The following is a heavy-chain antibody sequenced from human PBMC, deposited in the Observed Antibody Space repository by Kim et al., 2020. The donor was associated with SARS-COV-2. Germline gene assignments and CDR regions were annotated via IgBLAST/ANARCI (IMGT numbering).Heavy chain of an antibody. CDR2: INHSGST. D-gene: IGHD3-16*01. Sequence: SETLSLTCAVYVGSFSGYYWSWIRQPPGKGLEWIGEINHSGSTHYNPSLKSRVTVSVDTSTNQFSLKLSSVTAADTAVYYCARNRGKVYCGQGNLFTVSS. CDR1: VGSFSGYY. CDR3: ARNRGKVY. J-gene: IGHJ4*02. V-gene: IGHV4-34*01.